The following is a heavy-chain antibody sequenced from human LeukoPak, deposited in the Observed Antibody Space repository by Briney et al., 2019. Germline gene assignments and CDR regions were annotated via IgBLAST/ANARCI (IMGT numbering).Heavy chain of an antibody. CDR1: EYTFTSYY. V-gene: IGHV1-46*01. D-gene: IGHD5-24*01. Sequence: ASVKVSCKASEYTFTSYYIHLVRQAPGQGFEWMAIINLSDGSTTNSQKFQGRVTMTRDTSTSTVYMELSGLRSEDTALYYCARIRDGYNDAYDIWGQGTMVTVSS. CDR2: INLSDGST. J-gene: IGHJ3*02. CDR3: ARIRDGYNDAYDI.